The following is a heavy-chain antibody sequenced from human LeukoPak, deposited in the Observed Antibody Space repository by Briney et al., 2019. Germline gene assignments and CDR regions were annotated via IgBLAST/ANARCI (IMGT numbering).Heavy chain of an antibody. CDR2: INPNSGGT. Sequence: GASVKVSCKASGYIFNSYGISWVRQAPGQGLEWMGWINPNSGGTNYAQKFQGRVTMTRDTSISTAYMELSRLRSDDTAVYYCARDCSSSWYWFDPWGQGTLVTVSS. D-gene: IGHD6-13*01. V-gene: IGHV1-2*02. J-gene: IGHJ5*02. CDR3: ARDCSSSWYWFDP. CDR1: GYIFNSYG.